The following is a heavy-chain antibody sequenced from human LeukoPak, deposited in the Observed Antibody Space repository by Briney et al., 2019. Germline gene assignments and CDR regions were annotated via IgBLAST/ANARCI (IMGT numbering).Heavy chain of an antibody. V-gene: IGHV3-15*01. CDR3: TTSGVGYLYYMDV. CDR2: VKSKTEDGTT. CDR1: GFTFSNAW. D-gene: IGHD3-3*01. Sequence: SGGSLRLSCAASGFTFSNAWMSWVRQAPGKGLEWVGRVKSKTEDGTTYYAAPVKGRFTISRDDPKNTLYLQMNSLKTEDTAVYYCTTSGVGYLYYMDVWGKGTTVTVSS. J-gene: IGHJ6*03.